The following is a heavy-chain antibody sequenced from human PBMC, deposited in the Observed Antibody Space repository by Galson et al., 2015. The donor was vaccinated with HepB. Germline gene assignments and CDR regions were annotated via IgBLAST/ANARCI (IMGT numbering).Heavy chain of an antibody. CDR3: ARDQRFIPALRGNRYCSSTSCLAPLYYMDV. J-gene: IGHJ6*03. V-gene: IGHV1-46*01. CDR1: GYTFTSYY. D-gene: IGHD2-2*01. Sequence: SVKVSCKASGYTFTSYYMHWVRQAPGQGLEWMGIINPSGGSTSYAQKFQGRVTMTRDTSTSTVYMELSSLRSEDTAVYYCARDQRFIPALRGNRYCSSTSCLAPLYYMDVWGKGTTVTVSS. CDR2: INPSGGST.